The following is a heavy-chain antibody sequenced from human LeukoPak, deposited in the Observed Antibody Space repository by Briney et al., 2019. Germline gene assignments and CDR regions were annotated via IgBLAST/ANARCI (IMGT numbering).Heavy chain of an antibody. CDR1: GFTFSSYS. Sequence: GGSLRLSCAASGFTFSSYSMNWVRQAPGKGLEWVSYISSSSSTIYYADSVKGRFTISRDNAKNSLYLQMNSLRAEDTAVYYCARDGRYYYDSSGPFDYWGQGTLVTVSS. V-gene: IGHV3-48*01. D-gene: IGHD3-22*01. CDR2: ISSSSSTI. CDR3: ARDGRYYYDSSGPFDY. J-gene: IGHJ4*02.